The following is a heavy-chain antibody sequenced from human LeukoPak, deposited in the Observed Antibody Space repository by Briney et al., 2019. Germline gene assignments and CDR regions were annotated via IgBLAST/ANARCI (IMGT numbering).Heavy chain of an antibody. J-gene: IGHJ4*02. CDR1: GFTFTSYN. Sequence: GGSLRLSCAASGFTFTSYNMNWIRQAPGKGLEWLSYISSSSGTYYADSVKGRFTISRDNAKNSLYLQMDSLRAEDTAVYYCAREGGVGSNFDYWAREPWSPSPQ. CDR3: AREGGVGSNFDY. D-gene: IGHD3-3*01. V-gene: IGHV3-48*03. CDR2: ISSSSGT.